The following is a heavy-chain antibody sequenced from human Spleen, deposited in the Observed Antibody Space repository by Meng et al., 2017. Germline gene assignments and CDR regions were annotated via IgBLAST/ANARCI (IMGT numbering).Heavy chain of an antibody. V-gene: IGHV1-18*01. Sequence: QVQLVHAGAAVQQPWASGEVSCKASGSTFTTHGIPWVRQAPGKGLEWMGWISSYNGNTNYAQRLQDRVTLTTDTTTSTAYLEMRSLQSDATAVYFCGRVSGSANFMAYWGQGTLVTVSS. CDR1: GSTFTTHG. J-gene: IGHJ4*02. D-gene: IGHD3-10*01. CDR2: ISSYNGNT. CDR3: GRVSGSANFMAY.